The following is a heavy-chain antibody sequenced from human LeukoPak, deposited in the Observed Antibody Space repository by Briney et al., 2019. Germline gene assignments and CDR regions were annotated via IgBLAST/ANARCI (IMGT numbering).Heavy chain of an antibody. CDR3: AREWNNWFDP. CDR1: GGTFSSYA. V-gene: IGHV1-69*05. CDR2: IIPIFGTA. D-gene: IGHD1-1*01. Sequence: GASVKVSCKASGGTFSSYAISWVRQAPGQGLEWMGRIIPIFGTANYAQKFQGRVTITTDESTSTAYMELSSLRSEGTAVYYCAREWNNWFDPWGQGTLVTVSS. J-gene: IGHJ5*02.